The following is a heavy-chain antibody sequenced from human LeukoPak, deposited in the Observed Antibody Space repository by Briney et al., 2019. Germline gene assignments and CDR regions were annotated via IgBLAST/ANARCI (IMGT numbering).Heavy chain of an antibody. CDR2: ISSSGSDI. J-gene: IGHJ4*02. V-gene: IGHV3-48*03. D-gene: IGHD3-10*01. CDR3: ARGGRFLWFGGDF. CDR1: GFTFSSYE. Sequence: GGSLRLSCAASGFTFSSYEMSWVRQAPGKGLEWVSYISSSGSDIYYADSVKGRFTISRDNAKNSLYLQMNSLRAEDTAVYYCARGGRFLWFGGDFWGPGTLVTVSS.